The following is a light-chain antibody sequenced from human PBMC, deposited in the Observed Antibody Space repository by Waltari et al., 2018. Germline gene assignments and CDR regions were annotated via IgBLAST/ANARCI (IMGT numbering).Light chain of an antibody. V-gene: IGKV3-20*01. CDR1: QTLSNNY. CDR2: RAS. CDR3: QQYEGSSRT. Sequence: EIVLTQSPGTLSLSPGERATLSCRASQTLSNNYLAWDQQRPGQAPRLLIHRASARATGISDRFSGSGSGTDFTLTISSLEPEDFAVYHCQQYEGSSRTFGQGTKVEIK. J-gene: IGKJ1*01.